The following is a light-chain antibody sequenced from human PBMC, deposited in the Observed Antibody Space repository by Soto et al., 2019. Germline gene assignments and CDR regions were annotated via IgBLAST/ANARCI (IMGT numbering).Light chain of an antibody. V-gene: IGLV1-51*01. Sequence: QSVLPQPPSVSAAPGQRVTISCSGSGSNIGNNYVSWDQQLPGTAPKLLIYDTYKRPSGIPDRFSGSKSGTSATLVISGLQTGDEADYYCGTWDNNLGAVVVGGGTKVTVL. CDR3: GTWDNNLGAVV. CDR1: GSNIGNNY. J-gene: IGLJ2*01. CDR2: DTY.